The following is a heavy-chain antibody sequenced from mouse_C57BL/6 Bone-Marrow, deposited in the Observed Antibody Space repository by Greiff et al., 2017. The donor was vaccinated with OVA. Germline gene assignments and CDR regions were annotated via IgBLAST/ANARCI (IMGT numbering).Heavy chain of an antibody. V-gene: IGHV1-81*01. CDR3: ARGGWEDAMDY. CDR1: GYTFTSYG. Sequence: VKVVESGAELARPGASVKLSCKASGYTFTSYGISWVKQRTGQGLEWIGEIYPRSGNTYYNEKFKGKATLTADKSSSTAYMELRSLTSEDSAVYFCARGGWEDAMDYWGQGTSVTVSS. CDR2: IYPRSGNT. D-gene: IGHD3-3*01. J-gene: IGHJ4*01.